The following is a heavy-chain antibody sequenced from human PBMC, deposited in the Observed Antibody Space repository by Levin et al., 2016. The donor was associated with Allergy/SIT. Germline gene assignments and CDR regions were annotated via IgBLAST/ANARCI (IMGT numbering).Heavy chain of an antibody. V-gene: IGHV4-34*01. Sequence: PGKGLEWIGEINDTGSTKYNPSLSSRVAISIDTSKKQFSLQLTSVTAADTAVYYCARGYYYSSGAYHPNFDYWGQGALVTVSS. J-gene: IGHJ4*02. D-gene: IGHD3-10*01. CDR2: INDTGST. CDR3: ARGYYYSSGAYHPNFDY.